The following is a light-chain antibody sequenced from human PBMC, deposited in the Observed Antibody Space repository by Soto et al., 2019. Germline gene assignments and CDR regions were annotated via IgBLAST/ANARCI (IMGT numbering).Light chain of an antibody. V-gene: IGKV1-5*03. CDR2: KAS. Sequence: DIQMTQSPSTLSASVGDRVTITCRASQSITSWLAWYQQKPGKAPKLLIYKASSLESGVPSRFSGSGSGTEFTLTISSLQPDDVATYYCQQYISYAGTFGQGTKLEIK. CDR3: QQYISYAGT. J-gene: IGKJ2*01. CDR1: QSITSW.